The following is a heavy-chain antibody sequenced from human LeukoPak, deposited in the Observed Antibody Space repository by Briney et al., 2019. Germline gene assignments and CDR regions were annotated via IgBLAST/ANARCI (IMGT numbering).Heavy chain of an antibody. CDR1: GYTFTSYD. V-gene: IGHV1-8*03. J-gene: IGHJ4*02. Sequence: ASVKVSCKASGYTFTSYDINWVRQATGQGLEWMGWMNPNSGSTGYAQKFQGRVTITRNTSISTAYMELSSLRSEDTAVYYCARGPGLGGYLTYYFDYWGQGTLVTVSS. CDR2: MNPNSGST. D-gene: IGHD3-22*01. CDR3: ARGPGLGGYLTYYFDY.